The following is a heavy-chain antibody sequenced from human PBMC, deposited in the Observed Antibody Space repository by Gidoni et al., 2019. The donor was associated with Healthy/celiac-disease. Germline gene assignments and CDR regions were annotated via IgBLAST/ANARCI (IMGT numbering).Heavy chain of an antibody. Sequence: EVQLVVSGGGLVKPGGSLRLSCAASGFTFSSYSMNWVRQAPGKGLEWVSSISSSSSYIYYADSVKGRFTISRDNAKNSLYLQMNSLRAEDTAVYYCARDPSDLLERWAGWAWGQGTLVTVSS. D-gene: IGHD1-1*01. CDR3: ARDPSDLLERWAGWA. J-gene: IGHJ4*02. CDR2: ISSSSSYI. V-gene: IGHV3-21*01. CDR1: GFTFSSYS.